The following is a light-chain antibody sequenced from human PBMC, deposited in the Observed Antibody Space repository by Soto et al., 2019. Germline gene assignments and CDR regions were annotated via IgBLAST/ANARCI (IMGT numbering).Light chain of an antibody. CDR1: QSVSSY. V-gene: IGKV3-11*01. CDR3: RQYNNWPPFT. CDR2: DAS. J-gene: IGKJ3*01. Sequence: EMVLTYSPSTLSLAPGERATLSWRASQSVSSYLAWYQQKPGQAPRLLIYDASNRATGIPARFSGSGSGTDFTLTISSLEPEDFAVYSCRQYNNWPPFTFGPGTKVDIK.